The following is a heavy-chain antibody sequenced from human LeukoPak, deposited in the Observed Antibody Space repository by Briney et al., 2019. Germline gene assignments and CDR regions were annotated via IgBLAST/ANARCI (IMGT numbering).Heavy chain of an antibody. Sequence: TGGSLRLSCEASGFTFSSYAMSWLRQAPGKGLEWVSSINGAGGTIYYADSVQGRFTISRDNSRNTLFLQMDSLRAEDSAIYYCAKGKLSGQRDWYFDLCGRGTLVTVSS. J-gene: IGHJ2*01. D-gene: IGHD1-1*01. CDR1: GFTFSSYA. CDR3: AKGKLSGQRDWYFDL. V-gene: IGHV3-23*01. CDR2: INGAGGTI.